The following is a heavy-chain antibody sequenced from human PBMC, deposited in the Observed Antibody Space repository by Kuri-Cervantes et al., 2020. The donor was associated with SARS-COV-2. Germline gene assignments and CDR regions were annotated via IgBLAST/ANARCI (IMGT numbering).Heavy chain of an antibody. CDR1: GGSISSYY. D-gene: IGHD6-6*01. J-gene: IGHJ4*02. Sequence: ESLKISWPVSGGSISSYYWRWMRQPAGKGLEWIGRIYTSWSTNYNPSLKSRVTMSVDTSKNQLSLKLSSVTAADTAVYYCARGASIAARYYFDYWGQGTLVTVSS. CDR3: ARGASIAARYYFDY. V-gene: IGHV4-4*07. CDR2: IYTSWST.